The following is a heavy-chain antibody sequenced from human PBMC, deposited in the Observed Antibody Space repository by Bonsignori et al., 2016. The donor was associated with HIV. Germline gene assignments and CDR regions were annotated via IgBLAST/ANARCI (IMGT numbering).Heavy chain of an antibody. Sequence: VRQAPGKGLVWVSRIDSDGSSTTYADSVKGRFTVSRDNAKNTLYLQMSSLRAEDTAVYYCARGVDYWGQGTLVTVSS. CDR2: IDSDGSST. V-gene: IGHV3-74*01. J-gene: IGHJ4*02. CDR3: ARGVDY. D-gene: IGHD3-16*01.